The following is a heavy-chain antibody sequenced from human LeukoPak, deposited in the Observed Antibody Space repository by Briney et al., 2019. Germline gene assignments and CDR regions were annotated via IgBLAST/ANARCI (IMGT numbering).Heavy chain of an antibody. Sequence: QPGGSLRLSCAASGFTFSSYAMSWVRQAPGKGLEWVSAISGSGGSTYYADSVKGRFTISRDNSKNTLYLQMNSLRAEDTAVYYCAKLGDHGDYHYGGWFDYWGQGTLVTVSS. CDR1: GFTFSSYA. J-gene: IGHJ4*02. V-gene: IGHV3-23*01. CDR2: ISGSGGST. CDR3: AKLGDHGDYHYGGWFDY. D-gene: IGHD4-17*01.